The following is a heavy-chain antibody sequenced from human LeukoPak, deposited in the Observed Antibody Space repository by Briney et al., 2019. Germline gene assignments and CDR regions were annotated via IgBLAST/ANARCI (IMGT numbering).Heavy chain of an antibody. CDR1: GYTFNNYW. Sequence: GESLKISSKGAGYTFNNYWIGWVRQMPGKGLEWMGIIYPADSDTRYSPSFQGQVTISADKSISTAYLQWSSLKASDTAMYYCAKSAGWATYYFDYWGQGTLVTVSA. D-gene: IGHD5-12*01. CDR2: IYPADSDT. J-gene: IGHJ4*02. V-gene: IGHV5-51*01. CDR3: AKSAGWATYYFDY.